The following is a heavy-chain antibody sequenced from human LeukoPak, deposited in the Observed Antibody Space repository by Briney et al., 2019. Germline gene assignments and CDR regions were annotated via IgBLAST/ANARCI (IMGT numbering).Heavy chain of an antibody. CDR2: ISGSGSDT. Sequence: GGSLRLSCAASGFTFVGYAMSWVRQVPGKGLEWVSAISGSGSDTYYADSVKGRFTISRDNSKSTLYLQMNSLRAEDSAIYYCAKDLGGEGGSGFPGYWGRGTLVTVSS. CDR3: AKDLGGEGGSGFPGY. J-gene: IGHJ4*02. D-gene: IGHD3-10*01. CDR1: GFTFVGYA. V-gene: IGHV3-23*01.